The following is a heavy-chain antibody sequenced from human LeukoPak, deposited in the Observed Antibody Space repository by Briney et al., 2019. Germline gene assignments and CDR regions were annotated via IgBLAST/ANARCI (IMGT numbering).Heavy chain of an antibody. CDR2: ISGSGGNT. D-gene: IGHD6-19*01. Sequence: PGGSLRLSCSASGFTFTTYAMTWVRQAPGKGLEWVSAISGSGGNTYYADSVKGRFTISRDNSKNTLYLQMNSLRAEDTAVYYCAKFSVLPQWLVKGDAFDIWGQGTMVTVSS. V-gene: IGHV3-23*01. J-gene: IGHJ3*02. CDR3: AKFSVLPQWLVKGDAFDI. CDR1: GFTFTTYA.